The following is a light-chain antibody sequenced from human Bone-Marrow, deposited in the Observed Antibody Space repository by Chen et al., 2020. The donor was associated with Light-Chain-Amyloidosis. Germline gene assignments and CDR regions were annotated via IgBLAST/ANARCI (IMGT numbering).Light chain of an antibody. CDR1: SSDVGTYNF. Sequence: QSALTHPASLPGSPAQSIITSSTGTSSDVGTYNFVSWYQQHPGKAPKVLIYDVSNRPSGVSNRFSGSKSGNTASLTISGLQAEDEADYYCSSYTTSGTHVFGTGTKVTVL. CDR2: DVS. CDR3: SSYTTSGTHV. J-gene: IGLJ1*01. V-gene: IGLV2-14*01.